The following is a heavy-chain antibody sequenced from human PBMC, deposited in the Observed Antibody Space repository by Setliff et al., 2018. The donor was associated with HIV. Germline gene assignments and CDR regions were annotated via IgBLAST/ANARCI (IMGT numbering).Heavy chain of an antibody. CDR1: GGTSPTYS. V-gene: IGHV1-69*16. CDR3: ATYHYYDSSAYYIDLYYLDY. CDR2: IITVLHTT. D-gene: IGHD3-22*01. Sequence: SVKVSCKASGGTSPTYSVNWVRQAPGQGLEWMGQIITVLHTTNYAQKFQGRVTITTDESTNTVYMELSSLRSDDTAVYYCATYHYYDSSAYYIDLYYLDYWGQGTLVTVSS. J-gene: IGHJ4*02.